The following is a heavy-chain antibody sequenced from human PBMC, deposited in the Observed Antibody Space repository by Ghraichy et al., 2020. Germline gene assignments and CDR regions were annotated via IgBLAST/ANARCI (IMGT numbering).Heavy chain of an antibody. CDR2: ISRSARDT. Sequence: GGSLRLSCAASGFTFRSYAMSWIRQAPGKGLEWVSAISRSARDTYYADSVRGRFTISRDDSKSTLYLHLASLRPEDSAVYYCAKTASPHYYIMYVWGKGTMLTVSS. CDR1: GFTFRSYA. V-gene: IGHV3-23*01. J-gene: IGHJ6*03. CDR3: AKTASPHYYIMYV.